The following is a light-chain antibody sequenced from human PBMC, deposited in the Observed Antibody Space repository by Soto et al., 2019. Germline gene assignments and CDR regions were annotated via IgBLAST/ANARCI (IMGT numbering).Light chain of an antibody. CDR2: DVS. CDR1: SSDVGGYNY. J-gene: IGLJ2*01. CDR3: SSYTSSSTLV. V-gene: IGLV2-14*01. Sequence: QSALTQPASVSGSPGQSITISCTGTSSDVGGYNYVSWYQQHPGKAPKLMIYDVSNRPSGVSNRISGSKSGNTASLTISGLQAEHESHYYCSSYTSSSTLVFGGGTKLNVL.